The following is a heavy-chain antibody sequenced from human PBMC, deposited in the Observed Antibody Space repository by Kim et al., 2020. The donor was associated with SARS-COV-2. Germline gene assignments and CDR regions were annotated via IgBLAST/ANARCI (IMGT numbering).Heavy chain of an antibody. CDR3: ARGSKAAAGRYYYYGMDV. Sequence: SETLSLTCAVYGGSFSGYYWSWIRQPPGKGLEWIGEINHSGSTNYNPSLKSRVTISVDTSKNQFSLKLSSVTAADTAVYYCARGSKAAAGRYYYYGMDVWGQGTTVTVSS. CDR2: INHSGST. J-gene: IGHJ6*02. V-gene: IGHV4-34*01. D-gene: IGHD6-13*01. CDR1: GGSFSGYY.